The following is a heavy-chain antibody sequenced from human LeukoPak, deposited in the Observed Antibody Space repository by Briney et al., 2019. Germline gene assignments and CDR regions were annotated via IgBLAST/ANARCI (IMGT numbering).Heavy chain of an antibody. CDR2: ISDSTT. D-gene: IGHD6-13*01. V-gene: IGHV3-23*01. CDR1: GFTLRKFA. Sequence: PGGSLRLSCAASGFTLRKFAMIGVRQAPGKGLEWVSGISDSTTYYADSVKGRFPISRDDSKNTLYLQMNGLRAEDTALFYCAKGGTSAWYPDCWGPGTLVTVSP. CDR3: AKGGTSAWYPDC. J-gene: IGHJ4*02.